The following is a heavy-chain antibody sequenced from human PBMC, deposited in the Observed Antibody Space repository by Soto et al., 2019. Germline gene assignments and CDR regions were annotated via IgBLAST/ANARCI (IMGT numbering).Heavy chain of an antibody. CDR1: GYTFTSYG. CDR3: ARDLRRITMVRGVLQGLNGMEV. Sequence: ASVKVSFKASGYTFTSYGISWVRQAPGQGLEWMGWISAYNGNTNYAQKLQGRVTMTTDTSTSTAYMELRSLRSDDTAVYYCARDLRRITMVRGVLQGLNGMEVWGQGTTVTVSS. V-gene: IGHV1-18*01. J-gene: IGHJ6*02. D-gene: IGHD3-10*01. CDR2: ISAYNGNT.